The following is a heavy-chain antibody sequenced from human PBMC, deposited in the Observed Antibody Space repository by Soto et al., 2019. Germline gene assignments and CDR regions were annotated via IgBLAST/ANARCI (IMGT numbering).Heavy chain of an antibody. J-gene: IGHJ6*03. D-gene: IGHD4-4*01. V-gene: IGHV1-69*04. CDR3: ARENTPVTRVNYYYYYMDV. CDR1: GGTFSSYT. Sequence: SVKVSCKASGGTFSSYTISWVRQAPGQGLEWMGRIIPILGIANYAQKFQGRVTITADKSTSTAYMELSSLRSEDTAVYYCARENTPVTRVNYYYYYMDVWGKGTTVTVSS. CDR2: IIPILGIA.